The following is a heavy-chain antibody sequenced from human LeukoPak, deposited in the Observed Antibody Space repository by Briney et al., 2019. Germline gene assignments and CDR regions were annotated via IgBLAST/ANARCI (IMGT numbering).Heavy chain of an antibody. J-gene: IGHJ4*02. Sequence: GGSLRLSCAASGFIFRDSDFHWVRQVSGKGLEWVSGIGAAADTYYPGSVKGRFTISRDNAKNFVYPQINSLTVGDTAVYYCARETVGCTSITCFRYFDNWGQGTLVTVSS. CDR3: ARETVGCTSITCFRYFDN. CDR1: GFIFRDSD. CDR2: IGAAADT. V-gene: IGHV3-13*01. D-gene: IGHD2-2*01.